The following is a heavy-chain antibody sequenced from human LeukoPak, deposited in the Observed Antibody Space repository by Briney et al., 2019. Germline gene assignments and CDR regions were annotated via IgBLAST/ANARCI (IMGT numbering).Heavy chain of an antibody. CDR1: GCSISSGGYS. CDR3: ARGPYYYGSGSNNWFDP. V-gene: IGHV4-30-2*01. D-gene: IGHD3-10*01. J-gene: IGHJ5*02. CDR2: IYHSGST. Sequence: SETLSLTCAVSGCSISSGGYSWSWIRQPPGKGLEWIGYIYHSGSTYYNPSLKSRVTISVDRSKNQFSLKLSSVTAADTAVYYCARGPYYYGSGSNNWFDPWGQGTLVTVSS.